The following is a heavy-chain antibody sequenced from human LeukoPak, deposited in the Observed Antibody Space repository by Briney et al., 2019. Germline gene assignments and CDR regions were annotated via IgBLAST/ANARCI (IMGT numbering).Heavy chain of an antibody. CDR2: ISYDGSNK. V-gene: IGHV3-30*04. D-gene: IGHD6-13*01. J-gene: IGHJ4*02. Sequence: PGGSLRPSYAASGFTFSSYAMDWARQAPGKGLEWVAVISYDGSNKYYAHSVKGRFTISRDNSKNTLYLQMNSLRAEDTAVYYCARDGYSSSWAYYFDYWGQGTLVTVSS. CDR3: ARDGYSSSWAYYFDY. CDR1: GFTFSSYA.